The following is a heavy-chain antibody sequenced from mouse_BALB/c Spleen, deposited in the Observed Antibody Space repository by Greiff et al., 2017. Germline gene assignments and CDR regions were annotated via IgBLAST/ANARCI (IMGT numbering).Heavy chain of an antibody. CDR3: ARGRGPITTVVAPYFDY. CDR1: GFTFSSYA. CDR2: ISSGGST. J-gene: IGHJ2*01. V-gene: IGHV5-6-5*01. Sequence: EVQGVESGGGLVKPGGSLKLSCAASGFTFSSYAMSWVRQTPEKRLEWVASISSGGSTYYPDSVKGRFTISRDNARNILYLQMSSLRSEDTAMYYCARGRGPITTVVAPYFDYWGQGTTLTVSS. D-gene: IGHD1-1*01.